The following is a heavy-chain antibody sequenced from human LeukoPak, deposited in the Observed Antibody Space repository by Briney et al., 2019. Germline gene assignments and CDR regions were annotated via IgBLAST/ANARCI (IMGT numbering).Heavy chain of an antibody. CDR1: VGSIISYY. CDR3: ARVRGGYDSESYYYYMDV. Sequence: PSETLSLTCTVSVGSIISYYWSWIRQPPGKGLEWIGYIYYSGSTNYNPSLKSRVTISVDTSKDQFSLKLSSVTAADTAVYYCARVRGGYDSESYYYYMDVWGKGTTVTVSS. CDR2: IYYSGST. V-gene: IGHV4-59*01. J-gene: IGHJ6*03. D-gene: IGHD5-12*01.